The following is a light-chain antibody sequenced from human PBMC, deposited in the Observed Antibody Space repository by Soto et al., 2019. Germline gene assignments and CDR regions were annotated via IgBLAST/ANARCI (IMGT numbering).Light chain of an antibody. CDR1: QGISNY. Sequence: DIQMTQSPASLSASVGDRVTITCRATQGISNYLAWYQQKPGKVPKLLIYAASTLQSGVPSRFSGSGSGTAFTLTISSLQPEDVATYYCQKYISVPFTFGPGTNVDIK. CDR2: AAS. V-gene: IGKV1-27*01. J-gene: IGKJ3*01. CDR3: QKYISVPFT.